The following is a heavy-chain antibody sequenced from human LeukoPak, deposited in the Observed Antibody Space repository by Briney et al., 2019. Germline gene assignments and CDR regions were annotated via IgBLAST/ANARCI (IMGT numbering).Heavy chain of an antibody. V-gene: IGHV3-74*01. CDR3: ARSNQADDY. Sequence: GGSLRLSCAASGFTFSNYWMHWVRQAPGKGLVWVSRINSDGSTTTYADSVKGRFTISRDNAKNRLYLQMNSLRVEDTAVYYCARSNQADDYWGQGTLVTVSS. CDR2: INSDGSTT. D-gene: IGHD4-11*01. J-gene: IGHJ4*02. CDR1: GFTFSNYW.